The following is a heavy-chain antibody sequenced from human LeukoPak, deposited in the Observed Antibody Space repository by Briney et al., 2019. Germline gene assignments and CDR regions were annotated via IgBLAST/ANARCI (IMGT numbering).Heavy chain of an antibody. D-gene: IGHD3-22*01. J-gene: IGHJ4*02. Sequence: SVTVSCKASGGTFSSYAISWVRQAPGQGLEWMGGIIPIFGTANYAQKFQGRVTITADESTSTAYMELSSLRSEDTAVYYCVRGVDYYDSSGLLDYWGQGTLVTVSS. V-gene: IGHV1-69*13. CDR1: GGTFSSYA. CDR3: VRGVDYYDSSGLLDY. CDR2: IIPIFGTA.